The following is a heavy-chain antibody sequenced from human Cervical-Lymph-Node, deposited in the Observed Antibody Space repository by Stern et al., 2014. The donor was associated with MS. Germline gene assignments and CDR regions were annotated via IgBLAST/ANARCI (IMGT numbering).Heavy chain of an antibody. Sequence: MQLVESGAEVKKPGASGKVSCKASGYTFTSYDINWVRQATGQGIEWMGWMNPNSGNTGYAQKFQGRVTMTRNTSISTAYMELSSLRSEDTAVYYCALGGWLQLGFGYWGQGTLVTVSS. CDR3: ALGGWLQLGFGY. J-gene: IGHJ4*02. CDR2: MNPNSGNT. V-gene: IGHV1-8*01. CDR1: GYTFTSYD. D-gene: IGHD5-24*01.